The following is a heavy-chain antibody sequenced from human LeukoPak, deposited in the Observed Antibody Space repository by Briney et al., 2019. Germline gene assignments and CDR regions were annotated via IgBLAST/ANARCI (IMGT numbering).Heavy chain of an antibody. CDR3: ATDHYYFDY. CDR1: GFTFSGYY. D-gene: IGHD1-14*01. CDR2: ISSSGTNI. J-gene: IGHJ4*02. V-gene: IGHV3-11*04. Sequence: GGSLRLSCAASGFTFSGYYMSWIRHAPGKGLEWVSYISSSGTNIYYADSVKGRFTISRDNAKNSLYLQMNSLRAEDTAVYYCATDHYYFDYWGQGTLVTVSS.